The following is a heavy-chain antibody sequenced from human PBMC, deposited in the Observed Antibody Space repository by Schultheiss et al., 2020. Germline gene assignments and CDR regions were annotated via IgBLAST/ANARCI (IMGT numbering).Heavy chain of an antibody. CDR2: ISSSGSTI. V-gene: IGHV3-48*01. CDR3: ARDKESYTNWFDP. CDR1: GFTVSSNY. J-gene: IGHJ5*02. D-gene: IGHD1-26*01. Sequence: GGSLRLSCAASGFTVSSNYMSWVRQAPGKGLEWVSYISSSGSTIYYADSVKGRFTISRDNSKNTLFLQMNSLRAEDTAVYYCARDKESYTNWFDPWGQGTLVTGSS.